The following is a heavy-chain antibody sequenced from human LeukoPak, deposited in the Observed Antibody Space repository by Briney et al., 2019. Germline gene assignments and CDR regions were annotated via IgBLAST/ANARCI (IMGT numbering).Heavy chain of an antibody. CDR2: IWYDGSNK. D-gene: IGHD6-13*01. V-gene: IGHV3-33*01. CDR3: ARDRYSSSWYLDY. CDR1: GFTFSSYG. Sequence: GGSLRLSGAASGFTFSSYGMHGVRQAPGKGLAGVAVIWYDGSNKYYGDSVKGRFTISRDNSKNTLYLQMNSLRAEDTAVYYCARDRYSSSWYLDYWGQGTLVTVSS. J-gene: IGHJ4*02.